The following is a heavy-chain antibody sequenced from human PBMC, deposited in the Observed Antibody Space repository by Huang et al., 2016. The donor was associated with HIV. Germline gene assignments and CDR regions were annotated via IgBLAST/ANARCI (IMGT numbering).Heavy chain of an antibody. CDR3: ARGSRQGKYYYGSGTAY. Sequence: EVQLVESGGGLVQPGGSLRLSCAASGFTFSSYWRHWVRQVPGKVLGWVSHFKSAGSSTSYGDSVKGRFTISRDNAKNTLYLQMNSLRAEDTAVYYCARGSRQGKYYYGSGTAYWGQGTLVTVSP. CDR2: FKSAGSST. J-gene: IGHJ4*02. CDR1: GFTFSSYW. V-gene: IGHV3-74*01. D-gene: IGHD3-10*01.